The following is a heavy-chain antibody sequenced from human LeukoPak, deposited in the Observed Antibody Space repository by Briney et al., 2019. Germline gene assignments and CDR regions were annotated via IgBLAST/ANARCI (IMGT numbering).Heavy chain of an antibody. V-gene: IGHV4-4*02. Sequence: SETLSLTCAVSGGSISGSNWWSWVRQAPGKGLEWIGEIYHSGSTNYNSSLKSRLTISVDTSKNHFSLELSSVTAADTAVYYCATIAAGRVDPDYWGQGTLVTVSS. D-gene: IGHD6-25*01. CDR3: ATIAAGRVDPDY. CDR2: IYHSGST. CDR1: GGSISGSNW. J-gene: IGHJ4*02.